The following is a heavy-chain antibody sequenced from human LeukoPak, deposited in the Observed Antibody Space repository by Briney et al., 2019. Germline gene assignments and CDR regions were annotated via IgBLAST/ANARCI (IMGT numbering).Heavy chain of an antibody. CDR2: INHSGST. J-gene: IGHJ6*02. D-gene: IGHD2-2*01. Sequence: PSQTLSLTCTVSGGSISSGGYYWSWIRQPPGKGLEWIGEINHSGSTNYNPSLKSRVTISVDTSKNQFSLKLSSVTAADTAVYYCARGIFIVVVPAAYYYYYGMDVWGQGTTVTVSS. CDR3: ARGIFIVVVPAAYYYYYGMDV. CDR1: GGSISSGGYY. V-gene: IGHV4-30-2*01.